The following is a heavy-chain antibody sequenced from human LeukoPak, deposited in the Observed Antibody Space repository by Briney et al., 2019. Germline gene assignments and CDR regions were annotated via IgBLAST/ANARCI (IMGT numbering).Heavy chain of an antibody. CDR1: GGALNNYY. V-gene: IGHV4-4*07. Sequence: SQTLSLTCTVSGGALNNYYGSWSRQPAGNGLEGIGRIYTRGSTNYNPSLNSRVTMSVDTSTNQFSLKLCSVTAPDTAVYYCARGCYCSADICPGGDAFDIWGQGTMVSVSS. J-gene: IGHJ3*02. CDR3: ARGCYCSADICPGGDAFDI. D-gene: IGHD2-15*01. CDR2: IYTRGST.